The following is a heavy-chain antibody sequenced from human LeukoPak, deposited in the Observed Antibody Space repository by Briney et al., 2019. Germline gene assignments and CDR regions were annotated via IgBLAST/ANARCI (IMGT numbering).Heavy chain of an antibody. CDR2: ISSSGSTI. D-gene: IGHD3-3*01. V-gene: IGHV3-48*03. CDR3: ATRFLEWLSMAHYYYGMDV. CDR1: GFTFSSYE. Sequence: PGGSLRLSCAASGFTFSSYEMNWVRQAPGKGLEWVSYISSSGSTIYYADSVKGRFTISRDNAKNSLYLQMNSLRAEDTAVYYCATRFLEWLSMAHYYYGMDVWGQGTTVTVSS. J-gene: IGHJ6*02.